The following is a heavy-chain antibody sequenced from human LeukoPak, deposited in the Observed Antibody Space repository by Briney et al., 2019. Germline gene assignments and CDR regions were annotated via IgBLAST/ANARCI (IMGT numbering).Heavy chain of an antibody. CDR1: GFTFSTYW. J-gene: IGHJ4*02. Sequence: GGSLRLSCAASGFTFSTYWMTWVRQAPGKGLEWVANIKEDGSEKYYVDSVKGRFTISRDNAKNSLYLQMNSLRAEDTAVYYCARDFSLTRLERPFDCWGQGTLVTVSS. D-gene: IGHD1-1*01. V-gene: IGHV3-7*01. CDR3: ARDFSLTRLERPFDC. CDR2: IKEDGSEK.